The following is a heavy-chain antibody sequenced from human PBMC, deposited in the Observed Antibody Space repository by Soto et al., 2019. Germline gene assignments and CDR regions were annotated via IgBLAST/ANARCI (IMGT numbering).Heavy chain of an antibody. Sequence: GGSLRLSCAASGFTFDDYAMHWVRQAPGKGLEWVSGISWNSGSIGYADSVKGRFTISRDNAKNSLYLQMNSLRAEATALYYFAKEKIITIFGVVTPHGMDVWGQGTTVTVSS. CDR2: ISWNSGSI. D-gene: IGHD3-3*01. CDR1: GFTFDDYA. CDR3: AKEKIITIFGVVTPHGMDV. J-gene: IGHJ6*02. V-gene: IGHV3-9*01.